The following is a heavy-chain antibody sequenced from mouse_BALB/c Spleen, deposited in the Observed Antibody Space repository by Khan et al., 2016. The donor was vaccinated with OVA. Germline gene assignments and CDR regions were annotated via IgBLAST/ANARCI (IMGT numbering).Heavy chain of an antibody. CDR3: VKQNYGILYAMDY. D-gene: IGHD2-1*01. CDR2: IWGDGRK. J-gene: IGHJ4*01. CDR1: GFSLTSYG. V-gene: IGHV2-3*01. Sequence: QVQLKESGPGLVAPSQSLSITCTVSGFSLTSYGVNWVRQPPGKGLEWLGVIWGDGRKNYHAALIPRRSLRKVNTKSQVFLKLKSLQPDDTATYYCVKQNYGILYAMDYWGQGTAVTVSS.